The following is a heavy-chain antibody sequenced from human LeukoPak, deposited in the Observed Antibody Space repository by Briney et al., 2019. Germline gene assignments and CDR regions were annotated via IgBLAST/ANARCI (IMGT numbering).Heavy chain of an antibody. CDR2: IYYSGST. J-gene: IGHJ4*02. Sequence: SETLSLTCTVSGGSISSSSYYWGWIRQPPGKGLEWIGSIYYSGSTYYNPSLKSRVTISVDTPQNQFSLKLSSVTAADTVVYYCARRDICGDRSMVHVVYWGQGTLVTVSS. CDR1: GGSISSSSYY. V-gene: IGHV4-39*01. CDR3: ARRDICGDRSMVHVVY. D-gene: IGHD5-18*01.